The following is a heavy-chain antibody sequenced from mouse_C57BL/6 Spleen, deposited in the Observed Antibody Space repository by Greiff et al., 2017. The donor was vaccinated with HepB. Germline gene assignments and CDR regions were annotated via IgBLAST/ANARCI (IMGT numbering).Heavy chain of an antibody. J-gene: IGHJ2*01. CDR3: ATGTDY. CDR2: IDPSDSYT. Sequence: VQLQQPGAELVMPGASVKLSCKASGYTFTSYWMHWVKQRPGQGLEWIGEIDPSDSYTNYNQKFKGKSTLTVDKSSSTAYMQLSSLTSEDSAVDYCATGTDYWGQGTTLTVSS. V-gene: IGHV1-69*01. CDR1: GYTFTSYW. D-gene: IGHD4-1*01.